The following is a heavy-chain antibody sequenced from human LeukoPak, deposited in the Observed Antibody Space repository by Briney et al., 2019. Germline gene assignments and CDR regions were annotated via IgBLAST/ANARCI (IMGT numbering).Heavy chain of an antibody. J-gene: IGHJ4*02. V-gene: IGHV3-33*03. D-gene: IGHD3-3*01. CDR2: IWHDGSKT. CDR1: GLIFSNYG. Sequence: PGKSLRLSCVVSGLIFSNYGMHWVRQAPGKGLEWVAVIWHDGSKTFYGNSVRGRFTISRDDSWSTLYLQMDSLRVEDTAIYYCAVVFAEGYIYYWGQGTLVTVSS. CDR3: AVVFAEGYIYY.